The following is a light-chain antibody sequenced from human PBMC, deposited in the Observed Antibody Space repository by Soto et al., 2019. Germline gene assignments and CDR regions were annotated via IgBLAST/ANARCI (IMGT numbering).Light chain of an antibody. CDR1: SSDVGGYNY. CDR2: EFS. J-gene: IGLJ1*01. Sequence: QSALTQPASVSGSPGQSITISCTGTSSDVGGYNYVSWYQQHPGKAPKLMIYEFSNRPSGVSNRFSASKSGNTASLTISGLQTEDEADYYCSSYTTSSTRVFGTGTKVTVL. V-gene: IGLV2-14*01. CDR3: SSYTTSSTRV.